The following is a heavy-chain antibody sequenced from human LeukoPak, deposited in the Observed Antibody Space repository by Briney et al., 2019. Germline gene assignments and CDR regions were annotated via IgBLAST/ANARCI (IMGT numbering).Heavy chain of an antibody. J-gene: IGHJ4*02. CDR2: ISYDGSNK. D-gene: IGHD4-17*01. Sequence: GGSLRLSCAASGFTFSSYGMHWVRQAPGKGLEWVAVISYDGSNKYYADSVKGRFTISRDNSKNTLYLQMSSLRAEDTAVYYCANDYGDLGLWGQGTLVTVSS. CDR3: ANDYGDLGL. CDR1: GFTFSSYG. V-gene: IGHV3-30*18.